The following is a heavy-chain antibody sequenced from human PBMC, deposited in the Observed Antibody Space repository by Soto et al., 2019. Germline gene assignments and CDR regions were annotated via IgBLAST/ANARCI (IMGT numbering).Heavy chain of an antibody. CDR2: IYYSGST. D-gene: IGHD6-13*01. Sequence: PSETLSLTCTVSGCSISSGGYYWSWIRQHPGKGLEWIGYIYYSGSTYYNPSLKSRVTISVDTSKNQFSLKLSSVTAADTAVYYCARETSLNSSSWSYFDYWGQGTLVTVSS. CDR1: GCSISSGGYY. CDR3: ARETSLNSSSWSYFDY. J-gene: IGHJ4*02. V-gene: IGHV4-31*03.